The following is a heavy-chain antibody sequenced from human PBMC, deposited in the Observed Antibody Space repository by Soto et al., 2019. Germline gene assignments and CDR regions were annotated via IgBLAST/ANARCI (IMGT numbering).Heavy chain of an antibody. D-gene: IGHD6-19*01. V-gene: IGHV1-18*01. J-gene: IGHJ6*02. Sequence: GASVKVSCKASGYTFTSYGISWVRQAPGQGLEWMGWISAYNGNTNYAQKLQGRVTMTTDTSTSTAYMELRSLRSDDTAVYYCARDCQWLVRKYYYGMDVWGQGTTVTVSS. CDR2: ISAYNGNT. CDR1: GYTFTSYG. CDR3: ARDCQWLVRKYYYGMDV.